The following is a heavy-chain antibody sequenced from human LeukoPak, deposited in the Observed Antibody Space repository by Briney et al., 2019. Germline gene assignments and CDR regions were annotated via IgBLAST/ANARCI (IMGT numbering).Heavy chain of an antibody. Sequence: PNSGGTNYAQKFQGRVTMTRDTSISTAYMELSRLRSDDTAVYYCARTRIQLWLGYYYGMDVWGQGTTVTVSS. V-gene: IGHV1-2*02. CDR2: PNSGGT. J-gene: IGHJ6*02. CDR3: ARTRIQLWLGYYYGMDV. D-gene: IGHD5-18*01.